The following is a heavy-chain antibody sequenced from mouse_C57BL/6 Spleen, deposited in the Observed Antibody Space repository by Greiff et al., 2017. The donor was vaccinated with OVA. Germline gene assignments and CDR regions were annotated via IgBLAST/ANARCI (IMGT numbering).Heavy chain of an antibody. CDR1: GFTFSDYG. J-gene: IGHJ4*01. V-gene: IGHV5-17*01. CDR3: ASPFYAMDY. Sequence: EVMLVESGGGLVKPGGSLKLSCAASGFTFSDYGMHWVRQAPEKGLEWVAYISSGSSAIYYADTVKGRFTISRDNAKNTLFLQMTSLRSEDTAMYYCASPFYAMDYWGQGTSVTVSS. CDR2: ISSGSSAI.